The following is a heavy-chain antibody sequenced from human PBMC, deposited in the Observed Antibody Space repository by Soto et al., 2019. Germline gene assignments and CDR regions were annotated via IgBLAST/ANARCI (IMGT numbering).Heavy chain of an antibody. CDR2: MNQHGSDI. D-gene: IGHD2-8*02. CDR1: GFTFSSYW. Sequence: EVQLVESGGDLVQPGGSLRLSCAASGFTFSSYWMAWVRQSPGKGLEWVASMNQHGSDIQYVDYVRGRFTISIDNARNVLKLLLNFVRGLYTSIYYCSTDTYCPATCYRGHGNWGQGTLVTVAS. V-gene: IGHV3-7*03. CDR3: STDTYCPATCYRGHGN. J-gene: IGHJ4*02.